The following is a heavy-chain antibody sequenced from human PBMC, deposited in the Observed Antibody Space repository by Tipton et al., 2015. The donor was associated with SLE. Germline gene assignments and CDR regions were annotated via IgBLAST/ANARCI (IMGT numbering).Heavy chain of an antibody. CDR3: ARRASWYFDL. CDR1: GGSISSYY. Sequence: TLSLTCTVSGGSISSYYWSWIRQPAGKGLEWIGRIYTSGTTNYNPSLKGRVTVSLDTSKTQFSLKLSSVTAADTAVYYCARRASWYFDLWGRGTLVTVSS. J-gene: IGHJ2*01. CDR2: IYTSGTT. V-gene: IGHV4-4*07.